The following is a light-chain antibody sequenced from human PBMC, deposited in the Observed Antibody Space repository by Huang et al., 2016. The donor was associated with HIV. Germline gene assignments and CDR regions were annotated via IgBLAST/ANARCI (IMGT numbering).Light chain of an antibody. Sequence: DIQMTQSPSSLSASVGDRVTVTCRASQGIGNYLAWFQQKPGKAPKSLIYSASTLQTGVPSRFSGSGSGTDFTLTISGLQPDDSATYYCHQYYSFPYTFGQGTKLDIK. CDR2: SAS. J-gene: IGKJ2*01. CDR3: HQYYSFPYT. V-gene: IGKV1-16*01. CDR1: QGIGNY.